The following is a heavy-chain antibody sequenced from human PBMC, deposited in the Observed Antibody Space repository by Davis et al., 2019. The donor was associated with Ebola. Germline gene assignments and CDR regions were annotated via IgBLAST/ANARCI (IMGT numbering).Heavy chain of an antibody. V-gene: IGHV3-23*01. Sequence: PGGSLRLSCAASGFTFSSYAMSWVRQAPGKGLEWVSAISGSGGSTYYADSVKGRFTISRDNSKNTLYLQMNSLRAEDTAVYYWEKDPTSRGWYNWFDPWGQGILGNVSS. CDR3: EKDPTSRGWYNWFDP. J-gene: IGHJ5*02. D-gene: IGHD6-19*01. CDR1: GFTFSSYA. CDR2: ISGSGGST.